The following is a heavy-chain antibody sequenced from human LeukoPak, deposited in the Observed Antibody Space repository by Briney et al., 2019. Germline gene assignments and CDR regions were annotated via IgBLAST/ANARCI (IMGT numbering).Heavy chain of an antibody. J-gene: IGHJ4*02. Sequence: ASVKVSCKASGGTFSSYAISWVRQAPGQGLEWMGGIIPSFGTANYAQKFQGRVTITADKSTSTAYMELSSLRSEDTAVYYCARDRGEYYYYGSGSYLAPFDYWGQGTLVTVSS. D-gene: IGHD3-10*01. CDR3: ARDRGEYYYYGSGSYLAPFDY. CDR2: IIPSFGTA. V-gene: IGHV1-69*06. CDR1: GGTFSSYA.